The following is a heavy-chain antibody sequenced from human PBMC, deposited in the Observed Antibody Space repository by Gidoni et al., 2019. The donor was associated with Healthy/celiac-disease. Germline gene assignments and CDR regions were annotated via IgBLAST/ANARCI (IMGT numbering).Heavy chain of an antibody. J-gene: IGHJ6*02. CDR1: GFTVSSNY. D-gene: IGHD2-2*02. CDR3: ARPGNFAPAAIPDYYYYGMDV. Sequence: EVQLVESGGGLIQPGGSLRLSCAASGFTVSSNYMSWVRQAPGKGLEWVSVIYSGGSTYYADSVKGRFTISRDNSKNTLYLQMNSLRAEDTAVYYCARPGNFAPAAIPDYYYYGMDVWGQGTTVTVSS. CDR2: IYSGGST. V-gene: IGHV3-53*01.